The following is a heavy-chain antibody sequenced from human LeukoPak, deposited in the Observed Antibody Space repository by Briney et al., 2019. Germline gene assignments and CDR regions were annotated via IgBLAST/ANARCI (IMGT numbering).Heavy chain of an antibody. D-gene: IGHD2-21*01. Sequence: ASVKVSCKASGYTFTGYYMHWVRQAPGQGLEWMGWINPNSGGTNYAQKFQGRVTMTRDTSISTAYMELSSLRSEDTAVYYCARWRLGLRWIDPWGQGTLVTVSS. J-gene: IGHJ5*02. CDR3: ARWRLGLRWIDP. V-gene: IGHV1-2*02. CDR1: GYTFTGYY. CDR2: INPNSGGT.